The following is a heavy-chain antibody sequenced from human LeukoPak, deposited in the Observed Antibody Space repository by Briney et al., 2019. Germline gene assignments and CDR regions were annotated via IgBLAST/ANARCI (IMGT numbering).Heavy chain of an antibody. CDR1: EFTLSSYW. Sequence: GGSLRLSCAASEFTLSSYWMSWVRQAPGKGLEWVANIKQDGSEKYYVDSVKGRFTISRDNAKNSLYLQMNSLRAEDTAVYYCASTTAGFDYWGQGTLVTVSS. V-gene: IGHV3-7*01. CDR2: IKQDGSEK. CDR3: ASTTAGFDY. J-gene: IGHJ4*02. D-gene: IGHD6-13*01.